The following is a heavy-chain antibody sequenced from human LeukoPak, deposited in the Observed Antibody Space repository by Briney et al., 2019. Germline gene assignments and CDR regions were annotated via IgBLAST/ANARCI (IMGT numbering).Heavy chain of an antibody. D-gene: IGHD3-22*01. V-gene: IGHV1-18*01. J-gene: IGHJ4*02. CDR2: ISAYNGNT. Sequence: ASVKVSCKASGYTFTSYGISWVRQAPGQGLEWMGWISAYNGNTNYAQKLQGRVTMTTDTSTSTAYMELRSLRSDDTAVYYCARGPSLDYYDSSGYYYDYWGQGTLVTVSS. CDR1: GYTFTSYG. CDR3: ARGPSLDYYDSSGYYYDY.